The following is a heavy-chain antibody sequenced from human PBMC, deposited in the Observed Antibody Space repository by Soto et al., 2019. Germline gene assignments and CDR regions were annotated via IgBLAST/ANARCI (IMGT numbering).Heavy chain of an antibody. J-gene: IGHJ6*02. D-gene: IGHD1-1*01. CDR2: ISASGGGT. V-gene: IGHV3-23*01. CDR1: GFTFKSYV. Sequence: EVQLLESGGGLVQPGGSLRLSCAASGFTFKSYVMRWVRQSPGKGLEWVSTISASGGGTYYADSVKGRFSISRDNSKNTLYLQMNSLRAEDTAIYYCAKPGTTVAPSYYYAMDVWGQGTTVTVSS. CDR3: AKPGTTVAPSYYYAMDV.